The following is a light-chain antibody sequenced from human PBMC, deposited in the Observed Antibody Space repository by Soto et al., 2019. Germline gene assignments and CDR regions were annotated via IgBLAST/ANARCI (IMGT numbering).Light chain of an antibody. V-gene: IGKV1-5*03. J-gene: IGKJ1*01. CDR2: RAS. CDR3: QQYNSWT. Sequence: IQMTQSPSTLSASVGDRVTITCRASQSISSWLAWYQQKAGKAPKLLIYRASSLESGVPSRFNGSGSGTEFTLTITSLQPDDFATYYCQQYNSWTFGQGTKVEIK. CDR1: QSISSW.